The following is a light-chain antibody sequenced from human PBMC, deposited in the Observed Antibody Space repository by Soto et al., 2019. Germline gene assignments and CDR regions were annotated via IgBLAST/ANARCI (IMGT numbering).Light chain of an antibody. CDR1: QSVSSN. Sequence: ILMTQSPATLSVSPGERVTLSCRASQSVSSNLAWYQQKVGQAPRLLIYGASTRATGIPARFSGSGSGTEFTLTISSLQSEDFATYYCLQDYNYPITFGQGTRLEIK. J-gene: IGKJ5*01. CDR3: LQDYNYPIT. CDR2: GAS. V-gene: IGKV3-15*01.